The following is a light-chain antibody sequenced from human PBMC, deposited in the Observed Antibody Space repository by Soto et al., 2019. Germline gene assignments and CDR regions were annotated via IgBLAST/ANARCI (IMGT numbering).Light chain of an antibody. CDR1: QSVSSSY. CDR3: QQYCSSLT. CDR2: GAS. J-gene: IGKJ4*01. Sequence: EIVLTQSPGTLSSSPGERATLSCRASQSVSSSYLAWYQQKPGQAPRLLIYGASSRATGIPDRFSGSGSGTDFTLTISRLEPEDFAVYSCQQYCSSLTFGGGTKVDIK. V-gene: IGKV3-20*01.